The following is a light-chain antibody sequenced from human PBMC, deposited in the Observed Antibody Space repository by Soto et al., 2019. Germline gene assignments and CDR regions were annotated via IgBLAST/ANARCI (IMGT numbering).Light chain of an antibody. Sequence: QSALTQPASVSGSPGQSITISCTGTSSDVGSHNLVSWYQQHPGQAPKLRIYEVSKRPLGVSTRFSASKSGNTASLTISGLQAEDEAEYYCCSYGGSRAVFGGGTQLTVL. CDR3: CSYGGSRAV. V-gene: IGLV2-23*02. CDR2: EVS. CDR1: SSDVGSHNL. J-gene: IGLJ7*01.